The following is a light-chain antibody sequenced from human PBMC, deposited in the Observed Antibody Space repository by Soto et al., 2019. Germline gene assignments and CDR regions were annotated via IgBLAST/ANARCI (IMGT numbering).Light chain of an antibody. V-gene: IGKV1-5*01. J-gene: IGKJ4*01. CDR1: QSISSW. Sequence: DIQMTQSPATLSASLVDRVTITCRASQSISSWSARYQHTPGKAPKLLIYDASSLQSGVPSRFSGSGSGTEFPPTISSLQPDDFATYYCQQYNSYSLTFGEGTKVDIK. CDR3: QQYNSYSLT. CDR2: DAS.